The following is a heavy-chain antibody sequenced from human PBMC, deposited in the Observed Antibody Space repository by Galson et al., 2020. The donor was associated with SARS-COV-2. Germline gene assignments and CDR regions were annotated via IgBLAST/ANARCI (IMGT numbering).Heavy chain of an antibody. D-gene: IGHD2-15*01. V-gene: IGHV1-18*01. J-gene: IGHJ4*02. Sequence: ASVKVSCTASGYPFTSYGFSWLRQAPGQGLEWMGWISAYNDDTKYAQKFQGRVSMTTDTATKTVYMELRTLTSDDTAMYYCARDTYSPLLPLPLDYWGQGTRVTVSS. CDR2: ISAYNDDT. CDR1: GYPFTSYG. CDR3: ARDTYSPLLPLPLDY.